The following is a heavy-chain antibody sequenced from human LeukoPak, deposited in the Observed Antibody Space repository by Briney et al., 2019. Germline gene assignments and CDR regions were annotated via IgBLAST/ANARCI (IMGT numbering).Heavy chain of an antibody. J-gene: IGHJ4*02. D-gene: IGHD4-23*01. CDR1: GGSISSYY. CDR2: INYSGNT. CDR3: ARNYGGDSGAFFWY. V-gene: IGHV4-59*08. Sequence: SETLSLTCTVSGGSISSYYWSWVRQPPGKGLEWNAYINYSGNTNYNPSLKSRVTISVDTSKNQFSLKLRSVTAADTAVYYCARNYGGDSGAFFWYCGQGILVTVSS.